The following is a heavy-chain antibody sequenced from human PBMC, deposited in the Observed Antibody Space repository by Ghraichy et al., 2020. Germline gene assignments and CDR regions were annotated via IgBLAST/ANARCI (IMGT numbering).Heavy chain of an antibody. CDR2: ISAYNGNT. V-gene: IGHV1-18*01. CDR1: GYTFTSYG. J-gene: IGHJ5*02. CDR3: ARDPIAAAGTVWFDP. Sequence: ASVKVSCKASGYTFTSYGISWVRQAPGQGLEWMGWISAYNGNTNYAQKLQGRVTMTTDTSTSKAYMELRSLRSDDTAVYYCARDPIAAAGTVWFDPWGQGTLVTVSS. D-gene: IGHD6-13*01.